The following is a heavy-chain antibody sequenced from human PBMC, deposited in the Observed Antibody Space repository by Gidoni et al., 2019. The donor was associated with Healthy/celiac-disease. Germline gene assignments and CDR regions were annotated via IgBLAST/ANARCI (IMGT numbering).Heavy chain of an antibody. Sequence: EVQLLESGGGLVQRGGSLSLSCAASGFPFSSYAMSWVRQAPGKGLEWVSAISGSGGSTYYADSVKGRSTISRDNSKNTLYLQMNSLRAEDTAVYYCAKGGVVVVSASYWGQGTLVTVSS. J-gene: IGHJ4*02. D-gene: IGHD2-15*01. CDR1: GFPFSSYA. CDR3: AKGGVVVVSASY. V-gene: IGHV3-23*01. CDR2: ISGSGGST.